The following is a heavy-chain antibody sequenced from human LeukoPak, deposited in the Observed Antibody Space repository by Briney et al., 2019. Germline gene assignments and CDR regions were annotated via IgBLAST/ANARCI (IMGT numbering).Heavy chain of an antibody. CDR1: GFTFNNYA. J-gene: IGHJ4*02. CDR3: AREGAAAAPY. D-gene: IGHD6-13*01. Sequence: GGSLRLSCVASGFTFNNYAMSWVRQAPGKGLEWVSAISSSSSYIYYTDSVKGRFTISRDNARNSLYLQMNSLRAEDTAMYYCAREGAAAAPYWGQGTLVTVSS. CDR2: ISSSSSYI. V-gene: IGHV3-21*01.